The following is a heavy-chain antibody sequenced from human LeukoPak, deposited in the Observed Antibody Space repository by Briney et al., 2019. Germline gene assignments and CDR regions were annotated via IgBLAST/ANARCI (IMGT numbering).Heavy chain of an antibody. J-gene: IGHJ4*02. CDR3: ARVKYCSGGSCPDY. V-gene: IGHV3-48*03. CDR1: GFTFSSYE. CDR2: ISSSGSTI. Sequence: PGGSLRLSCAASGFTFSSYEMSWVRQAPGKGLEWVSYISSSGSTIYYADSVKGRFTISRDNAKNSLYLQMNSLRAEDTAVYYCARVKYCSGGSCPDYWGQGTLVTVSS. D-gene: IGHD2-15*01.